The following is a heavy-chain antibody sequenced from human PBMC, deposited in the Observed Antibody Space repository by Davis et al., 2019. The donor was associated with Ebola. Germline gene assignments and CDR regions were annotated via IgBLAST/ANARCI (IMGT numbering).Heavy chain of an antibody. Sequence: AASVKVSCKASGYTFTSYDINWVRQATGQGLEWMGWMNPNSGNTGYAQKFQGRVTMTRNTSISTAYMELSSLRSEDTAVYYCARGLRELERRLIYYYYGMDVWGKGTTVTVSS. V-gene: IGHV1-8*01. CDR2: MNPNSGNT. CDR3: ARGLRELERRLIYYYYGMDV. CDR1: GYTFTSYD. D-gene: IGHD1-1*01. J-gene: IGHJ6*04.